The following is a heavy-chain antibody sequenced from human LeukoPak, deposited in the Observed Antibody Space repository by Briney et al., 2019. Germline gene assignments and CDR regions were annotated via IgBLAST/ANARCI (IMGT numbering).Heavy chain of an antibody. D-gene: IGHD3-3*01. CDR2: ISWNSGSI. V-gene: IGHV3-9*01. Sequence: TGGSLRLSCAASGFTFDDYAMHWVRQAPGKGLEWVSGISWNSGSIGYADSVKGRFTISRDNAKNSLYLQMNSLRAEDTALYYCAKDLLYYDFWSGYFPRGMDVWGQGTTVTVSS. J-gene: IGHJ6*02. CDR1: GFTFDDYA. CDR3: AKDLLYYDFWSGYFPRGMDV.